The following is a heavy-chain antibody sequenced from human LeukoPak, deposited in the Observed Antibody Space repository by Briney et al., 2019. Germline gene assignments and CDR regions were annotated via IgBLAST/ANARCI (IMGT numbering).Heavy chain of an antibody. CDR3: ATGITYYDSSGKAAFDI. Sequence: GASVKVSCKASGYTFTSHGISWVRQAPGQGLEWMGWISAYNGNTNYAQKFQGRVTMTTHASTSTAYMELRSLRSDDTAEYYCATGITYYDSSGKAAFDIWGQGTMVTVSS. CDR1: GYTFTSHG. V-gene: IGHV1-18*01. J-gene: IGHJ3*02. CDR2: ISAYNGNT. D-gene: IGHD3-22*01.